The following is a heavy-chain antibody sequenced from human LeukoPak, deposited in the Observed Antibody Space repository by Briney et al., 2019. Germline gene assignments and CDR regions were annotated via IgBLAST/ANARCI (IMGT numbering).Heavy chain of an antibody. V-gene: IGHV3-30*02. CDR1: GFTFSDYY. D-gene: IGHD7-27*01. J-gene: IGHJ5*02. CDR2: IRYDGSNK. CDR3: AKDVLTRVQGVFDP. Sequence: PGGSLRLSCAASGFTFSDYYMSWIRQAPGRGLVWVAFIRYDGSNKYYADSVKGRFTISRDNSKNTLYLQMNSLRAEDTAVYYCAKDVLTRVQGVFDPWGQGTLVTVSS.